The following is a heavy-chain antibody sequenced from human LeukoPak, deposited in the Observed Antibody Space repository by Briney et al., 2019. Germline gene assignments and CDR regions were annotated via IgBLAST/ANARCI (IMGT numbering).Heavy chain of an antibody. D-gene: IGHD6-13*01. J-gene: IGHJ5*02. CDR2: INHSGST. Sequence: SETLSLTCAVYGGSFSGYYWSWIRQPPGKGLEWIGEINHSGSTNYNPSLKSRVTISVDTSKNQFSLKLSSVTAADTAVYCCARGLRGIAAAGTRVGWFDPWGQGTLVTVSS. CDR3: ARGLRGIAAAGTRVGWFDP. V-gene: IGHV4-34*01. CDR1: GGSFSGYY.